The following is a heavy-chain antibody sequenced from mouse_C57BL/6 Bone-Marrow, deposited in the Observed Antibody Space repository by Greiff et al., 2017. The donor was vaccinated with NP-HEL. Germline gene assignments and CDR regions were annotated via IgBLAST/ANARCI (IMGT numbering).Heavy chain of an antibody. Sequence: QVQLQQPGAELVRPGTSVKLSCKASGYTFTSYWMHWVKQRPGQGLEWIGVIDPSDSYTNYNQKFKGKATLTVDTSSSTAYMQLSSLTSEDSAVYYCVKVGDYDGFAYWGQGTLVTVSA. V-gene: IGHV1-59*01. D-gene: IGHD2-3*01. J-gene: IGHJ3*01. CDR3: VKVGDYDGFAY. CDR2: IDPSDSYT. CDR1: GYTFTSYW.